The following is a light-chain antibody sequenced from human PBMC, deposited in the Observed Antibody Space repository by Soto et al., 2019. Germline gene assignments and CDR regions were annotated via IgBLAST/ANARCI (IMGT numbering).Light chain of an antibody. Sequence: QSALTQPASVSGSPGQSITISCTGTSSDVGGYSYVSWYQQHPGKAPKLMIYDVSNRPSGVSNRFAGSKSGNTASLTISGLQAEDEADYYCSSYTSSSTYHVFGTGTKVTVL. J-gene: IGLJ1*01. CDR1: SSDVGGYSY. CDR3: SSYTSSSTYHV. CDR2: DVS. V-gene: IGLV2-14*01.